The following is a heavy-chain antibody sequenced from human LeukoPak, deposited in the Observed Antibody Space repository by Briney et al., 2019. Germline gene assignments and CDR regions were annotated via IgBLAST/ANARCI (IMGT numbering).Heavy chain of an antibody. CDR1: GYTFTSYY. J-gene: IGHJ4*02. CDR2: INPSGGST. D-gene: IGHD5-18*01. V-gene: IGHV1-46*01. Sequence: VSVKVSCKASGYTFTSYYMHWVRQAPGQGLEWMGIINPSGGSTSYAQKFQGRVTMTRDTSASTVYMELSSLRSEDTAVYYCARDGYSYGYADYWGQGTLVTVSS. CDR3: ARDGYSYGYADY.